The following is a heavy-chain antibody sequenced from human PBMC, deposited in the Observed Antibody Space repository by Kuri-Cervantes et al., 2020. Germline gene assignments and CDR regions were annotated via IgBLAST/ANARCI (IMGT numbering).Heavy chain of an antibody. CDR1: GGSISSYY. CDR2: IYYSGNT. CDR3: ARGGSAAS. D-gene: IGHD6-25*01. Sequence: SETLSLTCTVSGGSISSYYWSWIRQPPGKGLEWIGYIYYSGNTSYNPSLKSRVTISVDTSKNQFSLKLSSVTAADTAVYYCARGGSAASWGQGILVTVSS. J-gene: IGHJ5*02. V-gene: IGHV4-59*12.